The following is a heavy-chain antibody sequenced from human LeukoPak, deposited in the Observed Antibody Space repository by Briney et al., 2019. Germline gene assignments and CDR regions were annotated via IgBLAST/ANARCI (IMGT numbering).Heavy chain of an antibody. V-gene: IGHV3-9*01. CDR1: GFTCDDYA. D-gene: IGHD2-2*01. Sequence: GGSLRLSCAASGFTCDDYAMHWVRQAPGKGLEWVSGISWNSGSIGYADSVKGRFTISRDNAKNSLYLQMNSLRAEDTALYYCAKVAGYQLYWYFDLWGRGTLVTVSS. J-gene: IGHJ2*01. CDR3: AKVAGYQLYWYFDL. CDR2: ISWNSGSI.